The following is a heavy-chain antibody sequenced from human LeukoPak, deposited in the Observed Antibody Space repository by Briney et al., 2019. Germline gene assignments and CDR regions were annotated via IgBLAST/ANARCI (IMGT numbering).Heavy chain of an antibody. Sequence: ASVKVSCKASGGTFSSYAISWVRQAPGQGLEWMGWLRPDTGATNFAQNFLGRVTMTGDTSISTAYMELSSLRSEDTAVYYCARGSQTRWYNWFDPWGQGTLVTVSS. CDR3: ARGSQTRWYNWFDP. CDR1: GGTFSSYA. V-gene: IGHV1-2*02. D-gene: IGHD2-15*01. J-gene: IGHJ5*02. CDR2: LRPDTGAT.